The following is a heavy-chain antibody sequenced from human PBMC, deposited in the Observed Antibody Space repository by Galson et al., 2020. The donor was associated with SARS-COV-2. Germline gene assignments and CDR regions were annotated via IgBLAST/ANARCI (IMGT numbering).Heavy chain of an antibody. CDR1: GFTFSDYY. Sequence: GGSLRLSCAASGFTFSDYYMTWIRQAPGKGLEWIAYISSSANTIYYADSVEGRFTISRDNAKNSLYLQMNSLTAEDTAVYSFARGLQRPVVRVIVTYFQSFYGMDVWGQGTTVTVSS. CDR3: ARGLQRPVVRVIVTYFQSFYGMDV. D-gene: IGHD3-10*01. CDR2: ISSSANTI. V-gene: IGHV3-11*01. J-gene: IGHJ6*02.